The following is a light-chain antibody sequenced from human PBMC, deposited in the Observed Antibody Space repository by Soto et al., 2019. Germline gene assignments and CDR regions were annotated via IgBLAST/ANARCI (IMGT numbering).Light chain of an antibody. J-gene: IGKJ3*01. Sequence: DIQLTQSPSFLSASVGDRVTITCRASHGINSYLAWYQQKPGKAPKLLIYAASTLQSGVPSRFSGTGSGTEFTLTISSLQPEDCATYYCQQLNSYAFTFGPGTKVDIK. V-gene: IGKV1-9*01. CDR3: QQLNSYAFT. CDR1: HGINSY. CDR2: AAS.